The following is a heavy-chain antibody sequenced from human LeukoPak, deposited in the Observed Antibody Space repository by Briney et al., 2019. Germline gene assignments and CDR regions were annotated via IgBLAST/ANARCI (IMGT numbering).Heavy chain of an antibody. Sequence: PSETLSLTCTVPGGSISSGGYYWSWIRQPPGKGLEWIGYIYYSGSTNYNPSLKSRVTISVDTSKNQFSLKLSSVTAADTAVYYCARERQWLVIDYWGQGTLVTVSS. CDR1: GGSISSGGYY. CDR2: IYYSGST. CDR3: ARERQWLVIDY. V-gene: IGHV4-61*08. D-gene: IGHD6-19*01. J-gene: IGHJ4*02.